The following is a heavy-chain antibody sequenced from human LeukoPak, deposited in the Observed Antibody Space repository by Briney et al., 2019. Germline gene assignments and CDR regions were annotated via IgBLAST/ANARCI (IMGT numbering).Heavy chain of an antibody. CDR3: ARDKSGNSGWYSYFDY. CDR1: GYTFTGYS. Sequence: ASVKVSCKASGYTFTGYSMHWVRQAPGQGLEWMGWINPNSGDTNYAQKFQGRVTMTRDTSISTAYMELSRLRSDDTAVYYCARDKSGNSGWYSYFDYWGQGTLVTVSS. D-gene: IGHD6-19*01. J-gene: IGHJ4*02. CDR2: INPNSGDT. V-gene: IGHV1-2*02.